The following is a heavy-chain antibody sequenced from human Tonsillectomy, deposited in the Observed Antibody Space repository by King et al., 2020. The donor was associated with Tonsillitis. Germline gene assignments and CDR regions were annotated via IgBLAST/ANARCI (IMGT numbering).Heavy chain of an antibody. D-gene: IGHD2-15*01. J-gene: IGHJ4*02. V-gene: IGHV1-69*09. CDR3: ASSYCSGGSRPYFDY. Sequence: QLVQSGAEVKKPGSSVKVSCKASGGTFSSYAITWVRQAPGQGLEWMGRIIPIVGIANYAQKFQGRVTITADKSTSTASMELSSLRCEDTALDYCASSYCSGGSRPYFDYWGQGTLVTVSS. CDR2: IIPIVGIA. CDR1: GGTFSSYA.